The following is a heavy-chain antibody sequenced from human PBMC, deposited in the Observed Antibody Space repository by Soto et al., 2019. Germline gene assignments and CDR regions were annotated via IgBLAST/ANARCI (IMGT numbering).Heavy chain of an antibody. D-gene: IGHD6-13*01. J-gene: IGHJ4*02. CDR3: AKDNYVKLSSSWYGHLTPPTFDY. V-gene: IGHV3-30*18. CDR1: GFTFSSYG. Sequence: GGSLRLSCAASGFTFSSYGMHWVRQAPGKGLEWVAVISYDGSNKYYADSVKGRFTISRDNSKNTLYLQMNSLRAEDTAVYYCAKDNYVKLSSSWYGHLTPPTFDYWGQGTLVTVSS. CDR2: ISYDGSNK.